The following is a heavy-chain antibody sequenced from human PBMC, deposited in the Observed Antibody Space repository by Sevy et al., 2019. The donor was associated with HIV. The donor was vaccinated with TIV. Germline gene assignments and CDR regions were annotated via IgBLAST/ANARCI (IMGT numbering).Heavy chain of an antibody. CDR3: ARDLGGYGGNSIDY. J-gene: IGHJ4*02. D-gene: IGHD2-21*02. CDR2: ISAYNGNT. Sequence: ASVKVSCKASGYTFTSYGISWVRQAPGQGLEWMGWISAYNGNTNYAQKLQGRVTMTTDTSTSKAYMELRGLRSDDTAVYYCARDLGGYGGNSIDYWGQGTLVTVSS. V-gene: IGHV1-18*01. CDR1: GYTFTSYG.